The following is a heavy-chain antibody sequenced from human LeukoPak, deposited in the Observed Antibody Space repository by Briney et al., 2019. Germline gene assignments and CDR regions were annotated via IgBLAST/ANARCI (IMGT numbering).Heavy chain of an antibody. J-gene: IGHJ4*02. CDR3: AKRGTTGQTRHFDY. Sequence: GGSLRLSCAASGFTFSSYVMSWVRQTPEKGPEWVSTISNSGGGTYYADSVKGRFTISRDNSKNTLYLQMNSLRAEDTALYYCAKRGTTGQTRHFDYWGQGTLVTVSS. CDR1: GFTFSSYV. D-gene: IGHD1-1*01. CDR2: ISNSGGGT. V-gene: IGHV3-23*01.